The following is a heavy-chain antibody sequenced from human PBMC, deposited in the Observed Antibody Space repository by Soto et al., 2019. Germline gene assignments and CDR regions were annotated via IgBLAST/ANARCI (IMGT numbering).Heavy chain of an antibody. D-gene: IGHD2-15*01. Sequence: ASVKVSCKTSGYAFTNSTIHWVRQAPGQSLEWMGWINGGTGHTRYSQKFQARVTITKDSSASSAYMELSSLRSEDTAVYYCARVLTPNWIDPWGQGIMVTVSS. V-gene: IGHV1-3*01. CDR3: ARVLTPNWIDP. CDR2: INGGTGHT. J-gene: IGHJ5*02. CDR1: GYAFTNST.